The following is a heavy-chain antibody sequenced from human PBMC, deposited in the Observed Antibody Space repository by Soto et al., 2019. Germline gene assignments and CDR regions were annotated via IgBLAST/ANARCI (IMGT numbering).Heavy chain of an antibody. CDR2: IYATGTT. V-gene: IGHV4-4*07. CDR1: GASISGFY. D-gene: IGHD1-1*01. J-gene: IGHJ5*02. CDR3: VRDGTKTLRDRFDP. Sequence: SETLSLTCTVSGASISGFYWSWIRKSAGKGLEWIGRIYATGTTDYNPSLKSRVMMSVDTSKKQFSLKLRPVTAADTAVYYCVRDGTKTLRDRFDPWGQGISVTVSS.